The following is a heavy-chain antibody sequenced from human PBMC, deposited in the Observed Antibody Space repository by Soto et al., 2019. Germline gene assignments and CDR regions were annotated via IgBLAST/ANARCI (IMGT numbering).Heavy chain of an antibody. CDR3: ATAHSSGYYFDY. J-gene: IGHJ4*02. D-gene: IGHD3-22*01. Sequence: PSETLSLTCAVSGGSISSGGYSWSWIRQPPGKGLEWIGYIYHSGSTYYNPSLESRVTISVDGSKNQFSLKLSSVTAADTAVYYCATAHSSGYYFDYWGQGTLVTVSS. CDR2: IYHSGST. V-gene: IGHV4-30-2*01. CDR1: GGSISSGGYS.